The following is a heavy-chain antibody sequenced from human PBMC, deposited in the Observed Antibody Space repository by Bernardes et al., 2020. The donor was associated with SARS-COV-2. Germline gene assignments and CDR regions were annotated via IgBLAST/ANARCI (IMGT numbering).Heavy chain of an antibody. D-gene: IGHD2-2*01. V-gene: IGHV3-30*18. CDR3: AKDRSIVIVPAAMLDY. J-gene: IGHJ4*02. Sequence: GGSLRLSCAASGFTFSSYGMHWVRQAPGKGLEWVAVVSYDGSNKYYAESVKGRITISRDNSKNTLYLQMNSLRAEDTAVYYCAKDRSIVIVPAAMLDYWGQGTLVTVSS. CDR2: VSYDGSNK. CDR1: GFTFSSYG.